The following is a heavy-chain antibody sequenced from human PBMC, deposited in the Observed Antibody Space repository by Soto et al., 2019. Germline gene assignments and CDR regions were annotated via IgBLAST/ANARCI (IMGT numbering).Heavy chain of an antibody. D-gene: IGHD2-15*01. Sequence: ASVKVSCKASGYTFTSYDINWVRQATGQGLEWMGWMNPNSGNTGYAQKFQGRVTMTRNTSISTAYMELSSLRSEDTAVYYCARKYCSGGSCYGVPYADYYYMDVWGKGTTVTVSS. V-gene: IGHV1-8*01. CDR1: GYTFTSYD. CDR2: MNPNSGNT. CDR3: ARKYCSGGSCYGVPYADYYYMDV. J-gene: IGHJ6*03.